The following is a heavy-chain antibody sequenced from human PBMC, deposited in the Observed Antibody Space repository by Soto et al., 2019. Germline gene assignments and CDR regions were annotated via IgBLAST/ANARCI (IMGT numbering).Heavy chain of an antibody. D-gene: IGHD1-1*01. CDR2: IYHGGST. CDR3: ARVRQGCSANNCYFDP. J-gene: IGHJ5*01. Sequence: ASETLSLTCSVSGASVTRDGNCWTWIPQPPAKGLEFVASIYHGGSTFYNPSLRSRVSVSIDSSKNQFYLNLNSVSAADTAIYYCARVRQGCSANNCYFDPWGQGTQVTVSS. V-gene: IGHV4-30-2*01. CDR1: GASVTRDGNC.